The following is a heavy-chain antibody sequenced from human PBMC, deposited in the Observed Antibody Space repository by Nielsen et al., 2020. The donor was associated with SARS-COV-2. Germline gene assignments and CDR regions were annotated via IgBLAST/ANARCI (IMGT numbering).Heavy chain of an antibody. CDR2: INAGNGNT. Sequence: WVRQAPGQRLEWMGWINAGNGNTKYSQKFQGRVTITRDTSASTAYMELSSLRSGDTAVYYCARAHRYSSSSKDYYYYYMDVWGKGTTVTVSS. V-gene: IGHV1-3*01. CDR3: ARAHRYSSSSKDYYYYYMDV. J-gene: IGHJ6*03. D-gene: IGHD6-6*01.